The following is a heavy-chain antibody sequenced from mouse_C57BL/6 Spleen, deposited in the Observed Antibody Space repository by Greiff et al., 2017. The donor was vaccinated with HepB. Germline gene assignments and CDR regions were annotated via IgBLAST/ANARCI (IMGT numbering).Heavy chain of an antibody. CDR3: ERQDSYYVDY. CDR1: GFSFNTYA. V-gene: IGHV10-1*01. Sequence: EVKLMESGGGLVQPKGSLKLSCAASGFSFNTYAMNWVRPAPGKGLEWVARIRSKSNNYATYYADSVKDRFTISRDDSESMLYLQMNNLKTEDTAMYYGERQDSYYVDYWGQGATLTVSS. CDR2: IRSKSNNYAT. J-gene: IGHJ2*01.